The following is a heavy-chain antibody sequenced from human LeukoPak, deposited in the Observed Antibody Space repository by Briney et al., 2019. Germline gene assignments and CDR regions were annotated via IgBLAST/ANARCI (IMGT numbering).Heavy chain of an antibody. CDR1: GFTFSSYN. CDR2: ISSSGSTI. D-gene: IGHD3-10*02. Sequence: GGSLRLSCAASGFTFSSYNVNWVRQAPGKGLEWVSYISSSGSTIYYAASVKGRFTIARDNAKNSLYLQMNSLRAEDTAVYYCAELGITMIGGVWGKGTTVTISS. V-gene: IGHV3-48*04. CDR3: AELGITMIGGV. J-gene: IGHJ6*04.